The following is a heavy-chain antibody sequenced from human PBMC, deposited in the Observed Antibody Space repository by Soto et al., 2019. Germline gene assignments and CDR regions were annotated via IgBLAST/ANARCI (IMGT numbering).Heavy chain of an antibody. V-gene: IGHV1-18*01. CDR2: ISAYNGNT. Sequence: ASVKVSCKASGYTFTSYGISWVLQAPGQGLEWMGWISAYNGNTNYAQKLQGRVTMTTDTSTSTAYMELRSLRSDDTAVYYCARSPRDYTYYDFWSGSGYYYNGMDVWGQGTTVTVSS. J-gene: IGHJ6*01. CDR3: ARSPRDYTYYDFWSGSGYYYNGMDV. D-gene: IGHD3-3*01. CDR1: GYTFTSYG.